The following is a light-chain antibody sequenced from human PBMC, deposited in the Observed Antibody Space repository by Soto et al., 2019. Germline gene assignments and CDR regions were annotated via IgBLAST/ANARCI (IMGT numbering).Light chain of an antibody. J-gene: IGLJ1*01. V-gene: IGLV2-11*01. CDR2: DVS. CDR1: SSDVGGYNY. Sequence: QSALTQPRSVSGSPGQSVTLSCTGTSSDVGGYNYVSWYQQHPGKAPKVMIYDVSERPSGVPDRFSGSKSGNTASLTISGLQAEYEADYYCCSYAGSPRYVFGTGTKLTVL. CDR3: CSYAGSPRYV.